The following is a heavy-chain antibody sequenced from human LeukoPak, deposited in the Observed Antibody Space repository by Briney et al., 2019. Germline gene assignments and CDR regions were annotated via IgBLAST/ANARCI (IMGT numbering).Heavy chain of an antibody. CDR2: INPNSGGT. Sequence: GASVKVSCKASGYTFTGYYMHWVRQAPGQGLEWMGWINPNSGGTNYAQKFQGRVTMTRDTSISTAYMELSGLRSDDTAVYYCARDIIAAAEGDWFDPWGQGTLVTVSS. D-gene: IGHD6-13*01. CDR3: ARDIIAAAEGDWFDP. J-gene: IGHJ5*02. CDR1: GYTFTGYY. V-gene: IGHV1-2*02.